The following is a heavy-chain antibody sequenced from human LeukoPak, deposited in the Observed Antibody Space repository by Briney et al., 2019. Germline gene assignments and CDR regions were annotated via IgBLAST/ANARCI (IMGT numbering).Heavy chain of an antibody. CDR2: IDYRGTT. J-gene: IGHJ5*02. CDR1: GGSVGSTTYY. V-gene: IGHV4-39*01. CDR3: ARRRSGSSSEFDP. D-gene: IGHD6-6*01. Sequence: SETLSLTCTVSGGSVGSTTYYWGWIRQPPGKGLEWIGHIDYRGTTYYNPSLKSRVAISADTSKNQFSLKLTSVTAADTAVYYCARRRSGSSSEFDPWGQGTLVTVSS.